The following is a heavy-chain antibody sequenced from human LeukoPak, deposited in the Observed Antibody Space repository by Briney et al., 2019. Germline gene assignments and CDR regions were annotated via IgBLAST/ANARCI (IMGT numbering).Heavy chain of an antibody. D-gene: IGHD2-15*01. CDR2: ISSSGTLV. CDR3: ARALGGSTDY. Sequence: GGSLRLSCAASGFTFSSYAMSWVRQAPGKGLEWVSYISSSGTLVYYADSVKGRFTISRDNAKKTLYLQMSSLRAEDTAVYYCARALGGSTDYWGQGTLVTVSS. J-gene: IGHJ4*02. CDR1: GFTFSSYA. V-gene: IGHV3-21*05.